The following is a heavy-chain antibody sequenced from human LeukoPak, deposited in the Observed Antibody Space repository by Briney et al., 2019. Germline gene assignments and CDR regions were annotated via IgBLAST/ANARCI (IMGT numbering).Heavy chain of an antibody. CDR3: ARGSGDQGSAFDI. J-gene: IGHJ3*02. CDR1: GGTFSSYA. CDR2: IIPIFGTA. D-gene: IGHD4-17*01. V-gene: IGHV1-69*05. Sequence: VASVKVSCKASGGTFSSYAISWVRQAPGQGLEWMGGIIPIFGTANYAQKFQGRVTITTDESTSTAYMELSSLRSEDTAVYYCARGSGDQGSAFDIWGQGTMVTVSS.